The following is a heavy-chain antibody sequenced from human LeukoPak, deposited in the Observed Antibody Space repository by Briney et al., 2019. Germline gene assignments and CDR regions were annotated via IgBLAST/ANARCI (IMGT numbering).Heavy chain of an antibody. CDR1: GYTFTSYG. D-gene: IGHD2-2*01. V-gene: IGHV1-18*01. J-gene: IGHJ4*02. CDR3: ARDLRGTGYCSSTSCQTGY. Sequence: ASVKVSCKASGYTFTSYGISWVRQAPGQGLEWMGWIGAYNGDTNYAQKLQGRVTMTTDTSTSTAYMELRSLRSDDTAVYYCARDLRGTGYCSSTSCQTGYWGQGTLVTVSS. CDR2: IGAYNGDT.